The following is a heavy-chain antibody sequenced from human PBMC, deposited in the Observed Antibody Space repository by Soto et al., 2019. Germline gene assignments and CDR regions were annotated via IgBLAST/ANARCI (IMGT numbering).Heavy chain of an antibody. D-gene: IGHD2-8*02. CDR1: GFTFSSYW. CDR3: AREDWWAQGIHGAADY. V-gene: IGHV3-7*01. Sequence: GGSLRLSCAASGFTFSSYWMSWVRQAPGKGLEWVANIKQDGSEKYYVDSVKGRFTISRDNAKNSLYLQMNSLRAEDTAVYYCAREDWWAQGIHGAADYWGQGTLVTVSS. CDR2: IKQDGSEK. J-gene: IGHJ4*02.